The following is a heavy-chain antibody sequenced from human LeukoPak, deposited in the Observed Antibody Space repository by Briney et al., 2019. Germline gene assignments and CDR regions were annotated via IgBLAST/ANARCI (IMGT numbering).Heavy chain of an antibody. D-gene: IGHD1-26*01. J-gene: IGHJ4*02. CDR3: ARRSYSGSYWPYYFDY. CDR2: IYHSGST. Sequence: PSETLSLTCAVSGGSLSSSNWWSWVRQPPGKGLEWIGEIYHSGSTNYNPSLKSRVTISVDKSKNQFSLKLSSVTAADTAVYYCARRSYSGSYWPYYFDYWGQGTLVTVSS. CDR1: GGSLSSSNW. V-gene: IGHV4-4*02.